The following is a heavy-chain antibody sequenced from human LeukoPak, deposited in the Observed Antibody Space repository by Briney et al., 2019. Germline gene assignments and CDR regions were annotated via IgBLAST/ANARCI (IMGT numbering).Heavy chain of an antibody. V-gene: IGHV3-48*03. CDR3: AELGITMSGGV. CDR2: ISSSGSTI. CDR1: GFTFSSYE. Sequence: PGGSLRLSCAASGFTFSSYEMNWVRQAPGKGLEWVSYISSSGSTIYYADSVKGRFTIYRDNAKNSLYLQTNSLRTEDTAVYYCAELGITMSGGVWGKGTTITISS. D-gene: IGHD3-10*02. J-gene: IGHJ6*04.